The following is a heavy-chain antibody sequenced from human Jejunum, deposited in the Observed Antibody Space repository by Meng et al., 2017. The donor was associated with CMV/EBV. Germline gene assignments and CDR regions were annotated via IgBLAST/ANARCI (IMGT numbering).Heavy chain of an antibody. J-gene: IGHJ5*02. CDR3: TRVAGYRNNWFDP. Sequence: VSGGSFSGYFWSWIRQPPGKGLEWIGEINQSGTTNYSSALKSRVTMSVNTANNQFSLKLSSVTAADTAIYYCTRVAGYRNNWFDPWGQGTLVTVSS. CDR1: GGSFSGYF. CDR2: INQSGTT. D-gene: IGHD5-24*01. V-gene: IGHV4-34*01.